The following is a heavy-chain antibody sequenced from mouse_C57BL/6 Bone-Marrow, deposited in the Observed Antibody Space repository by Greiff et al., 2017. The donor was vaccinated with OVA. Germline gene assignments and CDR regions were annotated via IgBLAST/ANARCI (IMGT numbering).Heavy chain of an antibody. D-gene: IGHD1-1*01. CDR2: IYPRSGNT. Sequence: QVQLKESGAELARPGASVKLSCKASGYTFTSYGISWVKQRTGQGLEWIGEIYPRSGNTYYNEKFKGKATLTADKSSSTAYMELRSLTSEDSAVYLCARHGTTVVEYFDYGGKDTTLTVSS. CDR1: GYTFTSYG. V-gene: IGHV1-81*01. CDR3: ARHGTTVVEYFDY. J-gene: IGHJ2*01.